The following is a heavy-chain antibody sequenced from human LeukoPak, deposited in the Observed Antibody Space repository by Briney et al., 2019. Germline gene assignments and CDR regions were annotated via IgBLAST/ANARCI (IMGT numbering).Heavy chain of an antibody. CDR1: AYTFTVSY. CDR2: INPTRDAT. V-gene: IGHV1-2*02. J-gene: IGHJ4*02. CDR3: ARDYDFWSGGLIDY. Sequence: GASVAFSSTASAYTFTVSYIHWVRQAPRQGLEWIGGINPTRDATNYAQNFQGRVTMIRDTSISTAYMELTRVTSDDTAVYYCARDYDFWSGGLIDYWGQGTLVTVSS. D-gene: IGHD3-3*01.